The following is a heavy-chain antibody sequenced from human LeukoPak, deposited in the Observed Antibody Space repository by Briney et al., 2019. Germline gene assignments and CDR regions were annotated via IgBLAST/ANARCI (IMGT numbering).Heavy chain of an antibody. J-gene: IGHJ4*02. D-gene: IGHD6-13*01. CDR3: AREQQLELRALRY. V-gene: IGHV1-2*06. CDR1: GYTFTGYY. Sequence: ASVKVSCKASGYTFTGYYMYWVRQAPGQGLEWMGRINPNSGGTNYAQKFQGRVTMTRDTSISTAYMELSRLRSDDTAVYYCAREQQLELRALRYWGQGTLVTVSS. CDR2: INPNSGGT.